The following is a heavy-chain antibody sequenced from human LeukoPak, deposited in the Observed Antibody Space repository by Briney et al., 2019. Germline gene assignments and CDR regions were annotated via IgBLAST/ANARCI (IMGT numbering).Heavy chain of an antibody. V-gene: IGHV3-23*01. D-gene: IGHD3-10*01. CDR2: ISNSGTIT. Sequence: GGSLRLSCAVSGFIFGRFAMNWVRQAPGKGLEWVSIISNSGTITSYADSVKGRFTISRDNSKNTVYLQMNSLRAEDTALYYCTTESFHYWGQGSLVAVSS. CDR1: GFIFGRFA. J-gene: IGHJ4*02. CDR3: TTESFHY.